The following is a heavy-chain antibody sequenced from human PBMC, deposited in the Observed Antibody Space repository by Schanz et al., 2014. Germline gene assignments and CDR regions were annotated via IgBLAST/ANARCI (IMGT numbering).Heavy chain of an antibody. CDR1: GFTFSYYS. CDR2: TKAGGRDI. CDR3: ARDKGGLIPFDY. V-gene: IGHV3-48*04. J-gene: IGHJ4*02. D-gene: IGHD2-15*01. Sequence: EVQLLESGGGLVQPGGSLRLSCAASGFTFSYYSLNWVRQAPGKGLEWLSYTKAGGRDIHYADSVKGRFTISRDNAKNSLYLQMNSLRAEDTAVYYCARDKGGLIPFDYWGQGTLVAVSS.